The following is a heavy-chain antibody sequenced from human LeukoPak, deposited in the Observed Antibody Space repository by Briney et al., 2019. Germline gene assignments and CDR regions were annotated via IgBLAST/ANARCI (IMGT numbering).Heavy chain of an antibody. D-gene: IGHD5-24*01. CDR2: IKDDGRQK. Sequence: GGSLRLSCAPSGFTFSRYWMTWVRQAPGKGLEWVASIKDDGRQKYYLDSVKGRFTVSRDNAKNSVYLQMNSLRAEDTALYYCARDASRGFDNWGQGTLVTASS. CDR1: GFTFSRYW. J-gene: IGHJ4*02. CDR3: ARDASRGFDN. V-gene: IGHV3-7*01.